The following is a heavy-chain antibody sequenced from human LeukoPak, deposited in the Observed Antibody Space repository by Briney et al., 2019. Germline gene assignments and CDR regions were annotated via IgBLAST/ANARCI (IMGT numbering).Heavy chain of an antibody. Sequence: GASVKVFCKASGYTFTGYYMHWVRQAPGQGLEWMGWMNPNSGNTGYAQKFQGRVTITRNTSISTAYMELSSLRSEDTAVYYCARGYDSSGYYYFDYWGQGTLVTVSS. CDR2: MNPNSGNT. CDR1: GYTFTGYY. CDR3: ARGYDSSGYYYFDY. V-gene: IGHV1-8*03. D-gene: IGHD3-22*01. J-gene: IGHJ4*02.